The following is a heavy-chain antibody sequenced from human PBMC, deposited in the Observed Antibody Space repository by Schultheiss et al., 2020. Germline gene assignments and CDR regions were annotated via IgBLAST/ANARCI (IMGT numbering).Heavy chain of an antibody. CDR2: VGSDGSNT. Sequence: GGSLRLSCAASGFTFSSYSMNWVRQAPGKGLEWVSRVGSDGSNTVFADSVKGRFTISRDNANNTLHLQMNSLRAEDTAVYYCAKAGTVVAYGMDVWGQGTTVTVSS. J-gene: IGHJ6*02. D-gene: IGHD2-15*01. V-gene: IGHV3-74*01. CDR3: AKAGTVVAYGMDV. CDR1: GFTFSSYS.